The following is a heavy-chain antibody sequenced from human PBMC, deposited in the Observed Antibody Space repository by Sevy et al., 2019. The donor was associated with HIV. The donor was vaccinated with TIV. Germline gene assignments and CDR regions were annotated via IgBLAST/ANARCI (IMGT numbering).Heavy chain of an antibody. CDR3: ARRAFLGGYFDS. CDR2: IYYSGNT. Sequence: SETLSLTCSVSSGSIGNYYWYWIRQPPGRGLEWLGLIYYSGNTNYNPSLKSRVTMSIDTSKNQFSLRLSFLTAADTAVYYCARRAFLGGYFDSWGQGILVTVSS. CDR1: SGSIGNYY. J-gene: IGHJ4*03. D-gene: IGHD3-16*01. V-gene: IGHV4-59*08.